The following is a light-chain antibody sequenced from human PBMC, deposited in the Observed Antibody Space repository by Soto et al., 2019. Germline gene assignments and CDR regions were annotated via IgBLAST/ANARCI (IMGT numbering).Light chain of an antibody. J-gene: IGKJ4*01. Sequence: EIVMTQSPATLSVSPGGRATLSCRASQGVYSNLAWYQPKPGQAPRLLIYGASTRATGIPARFSGRGAGTDFTLTIRSLQSEESAVYYCQQYNNWPPVTLGGGTRVEIK. V-gene: IGKV3-15*01. CDR3: QQYNNWPPVT. CDR2: GAS. CDR1: QGVYSN.